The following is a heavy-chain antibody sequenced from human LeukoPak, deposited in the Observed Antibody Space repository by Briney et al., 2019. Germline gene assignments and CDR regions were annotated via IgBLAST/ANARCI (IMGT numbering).Heavy chain of an antibody. D-gene: IGHD5-12*01. CDR3: ARAALSGYDYNYYYYYMDV. CDR1: GDSVSSNSAA. CDR2: TYYRSKWYN. J-gene: IGHJ6*03. Sequence: SQTLSLTCAISGDSVSSNSAAWNWIRQSPSRGLEWLGRTYYRSKWYNDYAVSVKSRITINPDTSKNQFSLQLNSVTPEDTAVYYCARAALSGYDYNYYYYYMDVWGKGTTVTVFS. V-gene: IGHV6-1*01.